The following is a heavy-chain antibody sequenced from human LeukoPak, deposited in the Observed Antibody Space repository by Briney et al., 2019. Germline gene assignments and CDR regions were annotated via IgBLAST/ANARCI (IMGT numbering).Heavy chain of an antibody. Sequence: SETLSLTCAVYGGSFSGYYWSWIRQPPGKGLEWIGYIYYSGSTNYNPSLKSRVTISVDTSKNQFSLKLSSVTAADTAVYYCARRRLYDSSGYYNPAFDYWGQGTLVTVSS. D-gene: IGHD3-22*01. CDR2: IYYSGST. V-gene: IGHV4-59*08. CDR1: GGSFSGYY. J-gene: IGHJ4*02. CDR3: ARRRLYDSSGYYNPAFDY.